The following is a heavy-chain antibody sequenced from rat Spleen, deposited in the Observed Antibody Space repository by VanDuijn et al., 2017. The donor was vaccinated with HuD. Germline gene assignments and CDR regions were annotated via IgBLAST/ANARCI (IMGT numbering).Heavy chain of an antibody. CDR1: GFTFSNYG. Sequence: EVELVESGGGLVQPGRSMKLSCAASGFTFSNYGMAWVRQAPTKGLEWVASISTSGGSTYYRDSVKGRFTISRDNAKSTLYLQMDSLRSEDTATYYCTTGVLWVSGDYFDYWGQGVMVTVSS. V-gene: IGHV5-27*01. CDR3: TTGVLWVSGDYFDY. J-gene: IGHJ2*01. CDR2: ISTSGGST. D-gene: IGHD1-7*01.